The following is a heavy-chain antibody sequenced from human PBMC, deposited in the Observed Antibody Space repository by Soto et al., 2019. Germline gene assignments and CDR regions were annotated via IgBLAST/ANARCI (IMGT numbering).Heavy chain of an antibody. CDR1: GFTFNTYS. J-gene: IGHJ6*02. CDR2: ISSRSTFI. D-gene: IGHD2-2*01. V-gene: IGHV3-21*01. Sequence: PGGSLRLSCVASGFTFNTYSMHWVRQAPGKGLEWVSSISSRSTFIYYADSVKGRFTTSRDNANNSLYLQMNSLRAEDTALYYCARDPAGSTRPYYYGMDVWGQGTTVTVSS. CDR3: ARDPAGSTRPYYYGMDV.